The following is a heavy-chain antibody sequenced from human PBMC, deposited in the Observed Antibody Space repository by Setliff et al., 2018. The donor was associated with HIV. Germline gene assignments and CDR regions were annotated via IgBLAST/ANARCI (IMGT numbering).Heavy chain of an antibody. CDR2: IYTSGST. J-gene: IGHJ3*02. CDR1: GYSISSGYY. CDR3: ARSYRNSLFDAFDI. V-gene: IGHV4-38-2*01. Sequence: SETLSLTCAVSGYSISSGYYWGWIRQPPGKGLEWIGYIYTSGSTNYNPSLKSRVTISVDTSKNQFSLKLSSVTAADTAVYYCARSYRNSLFDAFDIWGQGTMVTVSS. D-gene: IGHD6-6*01.